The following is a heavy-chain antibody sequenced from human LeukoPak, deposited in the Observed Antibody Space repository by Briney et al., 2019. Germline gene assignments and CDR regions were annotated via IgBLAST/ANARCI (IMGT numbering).Heavy chain of an antibody. Sequence: SETLSLTCAVYGGSFSGYSWSWIRQPPGKGLEWIGYIYHSGSTFYNPSLKSRVTISVDRSKNQFSLKLSSVTAADTAVYYCARNYYGSGSYWGGHNWFDPWGQGTLVTVSS. J-gene: IGHJ5*02. V-gene: IGHV4-30-2*01. CDR1: GGSFSGYS. D-gene: IGHD3-10*01. CDR3: ARNYYGSGSYWGGHNWFDP. CDR2: IYHSGST.